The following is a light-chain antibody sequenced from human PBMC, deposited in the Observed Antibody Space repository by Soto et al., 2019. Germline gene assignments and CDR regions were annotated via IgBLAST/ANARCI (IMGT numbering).Light chain of an antibody. CDR2: AAS. V-gene: IGKV3-15*01. CDR1: QGISTL. J-gene: IGKJ5*01. Sequence: ETVLTQSPATLSVSPRERATPFFRASQGISTLLAWYQQKPGQAPRLLIYAASTRAAGIPARFSGSGSGTDFTLTISSLQSEDFAIYYCQQYYDWPITFGQGTRLEIK. CDR3: QQYYDWPIT.